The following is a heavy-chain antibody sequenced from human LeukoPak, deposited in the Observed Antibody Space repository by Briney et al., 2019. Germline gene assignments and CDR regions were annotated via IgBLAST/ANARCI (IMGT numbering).Heavy chain of an antibody. CDR1: GYTFTDFD. D-gene: IGHD3-16*01. Sequence: ASVTVSCKASGYTFTDFDINWVRQAPGRGLEWMGWMNPNSGNTVYAQKFQGRVTMTRDTSINTGRMELTSPTSEDTAVYYCARTLDRSYYYVYLSWGQGTVISVSS. J-gene: IGHJ5*02. CDR2: MNPNSGNT. CDR3: ARTLDRSYYYVYLS. V-gene: IGHV1-8*01.